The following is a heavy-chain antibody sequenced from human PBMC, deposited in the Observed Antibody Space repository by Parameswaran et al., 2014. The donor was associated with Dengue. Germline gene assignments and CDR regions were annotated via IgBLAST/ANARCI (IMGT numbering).Heavy chain of an antibody. CDR3: ARDTHSSDPFFGSGAFDI. D-gene: IGHD6-25*01. J-gene: IGHJ3*02. Sequence: WVRQAPGQGLEWMGRIIPIFGTANYAQKFQGRVTITADESTSTAYMELSSLRSEDTAVYYCARDTHSSDPFFGSGAFDIWGQGTMVTVSS. CDR2: IIPIFGTA. V-gene: IGHV1-69*15.